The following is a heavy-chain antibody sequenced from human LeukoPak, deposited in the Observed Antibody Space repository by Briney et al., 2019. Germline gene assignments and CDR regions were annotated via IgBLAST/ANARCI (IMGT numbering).Heavy chain of an antibody. CDR2: IKQHGTEK. Sequence: GGSLRLSCTASGIMFSGYWMSWVRQAPGKGLEWVANIKQHGTEKYYVDSVKGRFTISRDDAKKSVYLQMNSLRAEDTAKYYCAKGLIASCYTGISYWGQGTLVTVSS. J-gene: IGHJ4*02. CDR1: GIMFSGYW. CDR3: AKGLIASCYTGISY. V-gene: IGHV3-7*03. D-gene: IGHD2-2*02.